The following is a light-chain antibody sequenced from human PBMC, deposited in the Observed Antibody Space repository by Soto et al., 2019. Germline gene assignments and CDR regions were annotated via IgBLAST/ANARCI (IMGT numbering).Light chain of an antibody. V-gene: IGKV3-20*01. J-gene: IGKJ1*01. CDR1: RRVRSSC. Sequence: PGERATLSCRASRRVRSSCVAWYQQKPGQAPRLLIYGASSRATGIPDRFSGSGSGTDFTLTISRLEPEDFAVYHCQQYGSSPRTFGQGTKVEIK. CDR2: GAS. CDR3: QQYGSSPRT.